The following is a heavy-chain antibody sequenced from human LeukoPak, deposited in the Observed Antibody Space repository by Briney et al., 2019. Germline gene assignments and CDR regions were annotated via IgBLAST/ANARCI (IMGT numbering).Heavy chain of an antibody. CDR1: GGSISSSSYY. V-gene: IGHV4-39*01. CDR3: ARRDSGSYWSRAFDI. CDR2: IYYSGST. Sequence: SETLSLTCTVSGGSISSSSYYWRWIRQPPGKGLEWIGSIYYSGSTYYNPSLKSRVTISVDTSKNQFSLKLSSVAAADTAVYYCARRDSGSYWSRAFDIWGQGTMVTVSS. D-gene: IGHD1-26*01. J-gene: IGHJ3*02.